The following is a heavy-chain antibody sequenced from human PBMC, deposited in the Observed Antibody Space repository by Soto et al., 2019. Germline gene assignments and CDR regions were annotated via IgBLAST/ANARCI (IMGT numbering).Heavy chain of an antibody. CDR2: ISGVRDYI. D-gene: IGHD3-10*01. CDR1: GFTFSYYP. V-gene: IGHV3-21*06. J-gene: IGHJ4*02. Sequence: EVQLVESGGGLVNPGGSLRLSCAASGFTFSYYPLHWVRRAPGKGLEWVSSISGVRDYIRYADSVKGRFANSRDNAKTSLYLQMNSLTAEDTAVYYCAREGVHNYTEYYVDYWGQGTLGTVSS. CDR3: AREGVHNYTEYYVDY.